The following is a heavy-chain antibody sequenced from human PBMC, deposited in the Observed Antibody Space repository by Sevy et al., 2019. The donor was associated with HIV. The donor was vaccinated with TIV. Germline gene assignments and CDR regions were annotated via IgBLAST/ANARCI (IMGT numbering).Heavy chain of an antibody. Sequence: SETLSLTCAVYGGSFSGHYWSWIRQPPGRGLEWIGEINHNTGTNYNPSLTSRVTISVDTSKNQFSLNLSSVTAADTAVYYCARGNLTVTTPWDYFGMDVWGHGTTVTVSS. CDR2: INHNTGT. CDR1: GGSFSGHY. V-gene: IGHV4-34*01. J-gene: IGHJ6*02. CDR3: ARGNLTVTTPWDYFGMDV. D-gene: IGHD4-17*01.